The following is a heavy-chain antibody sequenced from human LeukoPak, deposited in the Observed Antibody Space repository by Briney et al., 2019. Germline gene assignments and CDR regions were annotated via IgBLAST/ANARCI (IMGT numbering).Heavy chain of an antibody. D-gene: IGHD1-26*01. CDR2: IRSRLYGGTT. CDR1: GYTFGDYG. V-gene: IGHV3-49*04. CDR3: GRGLTVVGAKYYFDY. J-gene: IGHJ4*02. Sequence: PGRSLRLSCTTTGYTFGDYGMTWVRQAPGKGLEWVGFIRSRLYGGTTEYAASVKDRFTVSRDDSKSIAYLQMNNVNTEDTAVYFCGRGLTVVGAKYYFDYWGQGTLVTVSS.